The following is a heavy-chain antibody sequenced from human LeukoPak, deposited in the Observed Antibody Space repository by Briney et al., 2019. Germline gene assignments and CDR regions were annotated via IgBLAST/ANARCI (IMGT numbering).Heavy chain of an antibody. V-gene: IGHV4-31*03. J-gene: IGHJ5*02. CDR1: GGSISSGGYY. Sequence: SPSETLSLTCTVSGGSISSGGYYWRWIRQHPGKGLEWIGYIYYSGSTYYNPSLKSRVTISVDTSKNQFSLKLSSVTAADTAVYYCARDIGPQHYYDSSGYSQFLGWFDPWGQGTLVTVSS. CDR2: IYYSGST. CDR3: ARDIGPQHYYDSSGYSQFLGWFDP. D-gene: IGHD3-22*01.